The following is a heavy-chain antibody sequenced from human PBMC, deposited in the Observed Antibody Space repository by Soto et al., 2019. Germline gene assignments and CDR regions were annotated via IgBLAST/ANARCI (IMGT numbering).Heavy chain of an antibody. V-gene: IGHV5-51*01. CDR2: IYPGDSDT. CDR1: GYSFTSYW. CDR3: ARGYCSSTSCSLLNWFDP. D-gene: IGHD2-2*01. Sequence: GESLKISCKGSGYSFTSYWIGWVRQMPGKGLEWMGIIYPGDSDTRYSPSFQGQVTISADKSISTAYLQWSSLKASDTAMYYCARGYCSSTSCSLLNWFDPWGQGTLVTVSS. J-gene: IGHJ5*02.